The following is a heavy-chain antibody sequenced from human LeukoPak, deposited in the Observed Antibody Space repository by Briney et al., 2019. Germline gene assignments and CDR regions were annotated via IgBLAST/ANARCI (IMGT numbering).Heavy chain of an antibody. CDR3: ATYYYDSSGYRDYFDY. V-gene: IGHV1-2*02. CDR2: INPNSGGT. J-gene: IGHJ4*02. CDR1: GYTFTGYY. D-gene: IGHD3-22*01. Sequence: ASVKVSCKASGYTFTGYYMHWVRQAPGQGLEWMGWINPNSGGTNYAQKFQGRVTMTRDTSISTAYVELSRLRSDDTAVYYCATYYYDSSGYRDYFDYWGQGTLVTVSS.